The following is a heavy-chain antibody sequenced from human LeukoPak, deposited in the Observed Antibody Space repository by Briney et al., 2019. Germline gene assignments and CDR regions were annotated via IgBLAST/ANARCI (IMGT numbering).Heavy chain of an antibody. Sequence: PGGSLRLSCAASGFTFRIYDMSWVRRAPGKGLEWVAGISESGGRTHYIDSVKGRFTISRDNSKNTVYLQMNSLRDEDTAVYYCARGPYSSSWYPDAFDIWGQGTMVTVSS. D-gene: IGHD6-13*01. V-gene: IGHV3-23*01. CDR1: GFTFRIYD. CDR2: ISESGGRT. CDR3: ARGPYSSSWYPDAFDI. J-gene: IGHJ3*02.